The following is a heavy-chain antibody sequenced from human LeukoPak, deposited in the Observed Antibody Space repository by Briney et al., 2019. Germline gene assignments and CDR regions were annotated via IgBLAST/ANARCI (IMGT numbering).Heavy chain of an antibody. J-gene: IGHJ5*02. Sequence: SETLSLTCTVSGDSISSSSYYWGWIRQPTGQGLEWIGTIFYSGTTYYNPSLKSRVTISVDTSKNQFSLRLSSLTAADTAVYYCARQDGYTDYYASGSFWGRYNWFDPWGQGTLVTVSS. CDR3: ARQDGYTDYYASGSFWGRYNWFDP. CDR1: GDSISSSSYY. D-gene: IGHD3-10*01. V-gene: IGHV4-39*01. CDR2: IFYSGTT.